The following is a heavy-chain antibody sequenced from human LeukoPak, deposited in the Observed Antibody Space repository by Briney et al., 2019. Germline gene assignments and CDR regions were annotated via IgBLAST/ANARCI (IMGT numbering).Heavy chain of an antibody. CDR2: MSGSGGST. D-gene: IGHD2-2*01. Sequence: GGSLRLSCAASGFTFSSYAMSWVRQDPGKGLEWVSAMSGSGGSTYYADSVKGLFTISRDNSKKMLYLQMNSLRAEDTVVYYCAKDLDCSSTSCYPDYWGQGTLVTVSS. CDR3: AKDLDCSSTSCYPDY. CDR1: GFTFSSYA. J-gene: IGHJ4*02. V-gene: IGHV3-23*01.